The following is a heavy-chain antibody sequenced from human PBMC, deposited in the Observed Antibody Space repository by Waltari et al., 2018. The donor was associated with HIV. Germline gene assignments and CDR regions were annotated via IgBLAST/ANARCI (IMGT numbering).Heavy chain of an antibody. CDR1: GGSISSGDYY. Sequence: QVQLQESGPGLVKPSQTLSVTCTVSGGSISSGDYYWSWIRQPPGKGLEWIGYMYYSGSTYSNPSLKSRVTISVDTSKNQFSLKLSSVTAADTAVYYCARVKIVGNWFDPWGQGTLVTVSS. D-gene: IGHD1-26*01. V-gene: IGHV4-30-4*01. CDR2: MYYSGST. J-gene: IGHJ5*02. CDR3: ARVKIVGNWFDP.